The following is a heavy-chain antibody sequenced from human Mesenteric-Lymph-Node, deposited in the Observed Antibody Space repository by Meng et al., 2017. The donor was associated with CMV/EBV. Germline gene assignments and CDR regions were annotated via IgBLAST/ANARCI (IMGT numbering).Heavy chain of an antibody. CDR3: AGQAYFWSGLASAADFGDY. CDR2: FYYRWNT. Sequence: RSGWFCGGVSRQPPGKGTELIGYFYYRWNTNYHPSPKGPSTISVDTSKNQFSLKLSSVTAADTAVYYCAGQAYFWSGLASAADFGDYWGQGTLVTVSS. V-gene: IGHV4-61*07. CDR1: RSGWFC. D-gene: IGHD3-3*01. J-gene: IGHJ4*02.